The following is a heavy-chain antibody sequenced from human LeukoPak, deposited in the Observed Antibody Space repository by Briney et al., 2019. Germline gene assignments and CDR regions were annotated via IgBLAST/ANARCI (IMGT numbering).Heavy chain of an antibody. Sequence: GRSLRLSCAAFGFTFSSYGMHWVRQAPGKGLEWVAVISYDGSNKYYADSVKGRFTISRDNSKNTLYLQMNSLRAEDTAVYYCAKEGQLWLHGFDYWGQGTLVTVSS. D-gene: IGHD5-18*01. CDR1: GFTFSSYG. CDR2: ISYDGSNK. V-gene: IGHV3-30*18. CDR3: AKEGQLWLHGFDY. J-gene: IGHJ4*02.